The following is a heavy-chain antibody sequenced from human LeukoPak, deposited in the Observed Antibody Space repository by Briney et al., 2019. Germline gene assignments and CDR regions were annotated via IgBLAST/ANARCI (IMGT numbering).Heavy chain of an antibody. V-gene: IGHV4-39*02. D-gene: IGHD3-3*01. J-gene: IGHJ5*02. CDR3: ARLKRISIFGVIITPFDP. CDR1: GDSMSSSDSY. CDR2: IYYSGTT. Sequence: PSETLSLTCAVSGDSMSSSDSYWAWVRQPPGKGLEWIGSIYYSGTTYYKASLKGRLTISVDTSRNHFSLKLTSVTAADTAVYFCARLKRISIFGVIITPFDPWGQGTLVSVSS.